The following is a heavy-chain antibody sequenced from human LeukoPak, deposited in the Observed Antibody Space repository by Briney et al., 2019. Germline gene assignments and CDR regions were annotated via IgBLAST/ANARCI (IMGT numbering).Heavy chain of an antibody. CDR2: IRRNSRYI. J-gene: IGHJ4*02. D-gene: IGHD2-15*01. CDR1: GFTFGDYA. CDR3: GRQAAPDH. Sequence: GGSLRLSRTASGFTFGDYAMTWVSQAPGKGLEWVSSIRRNSRYIYYADSMRGRFTISRDNAKNTLFLLMNSLRAEGTAVYYCGRQAAPDHWGQGTLVTVSS. V-gene: IGHV3-21*06.